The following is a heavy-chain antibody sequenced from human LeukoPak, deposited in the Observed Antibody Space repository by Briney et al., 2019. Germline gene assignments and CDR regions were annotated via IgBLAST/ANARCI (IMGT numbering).Heavy chain of an antibody. Sequence: GGSLRLSCAASGFTFSDYFMSWIRQAPWKGLEWVSYISSSGSGTYYADSVKGRFTISRDNTKSSLYLQMNSLRAEDTAVYYCARDLCSSTSCYPYYFDYWGQGTLVTVSS. CDR3: ARDLCSSTSCYPYYFDY. CDR1: GFTFSDYF. V-gene: IGHV3-11*04. J-gene: IGHJ4*02. D-gene: IGHD2-2*01. CDR2: ISSSGSGT.